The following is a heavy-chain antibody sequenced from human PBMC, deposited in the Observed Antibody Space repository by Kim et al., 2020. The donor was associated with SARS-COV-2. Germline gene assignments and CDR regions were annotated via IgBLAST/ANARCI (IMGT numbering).Heavy chain of an antibody. Sequence: VKGRFTISRDNAKNTLYLQMNSLRAEDNDVYYCAKVGICGGDCYTLHFDDWGQGTLVTVSS. D-gene: IGHD2-21*02. J-gene: IGHJ4*02. V-gene: IGHV3-23*01. CDR3: AKVGICGGDCYTLHFDD.